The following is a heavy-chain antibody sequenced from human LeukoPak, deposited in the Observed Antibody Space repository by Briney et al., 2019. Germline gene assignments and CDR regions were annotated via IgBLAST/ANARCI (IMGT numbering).Heavy chain of an antibody. CDR2: MKKDGSET. V-gene: IGHV3-7*01. Sequence: GGSLRLSCVVSGFTFSRYSMIWVRQAPGKGLQWVANMKKDGSETKYADSVKGRFTISRDNARNSLYLQMTSLRAEDTAVYYCGRHRSGSGTYFIDYWGQGTLVSVSS. D-gene: IGHD3-10*01. CDR1: GFTFSRYS. CDR3: GRHRSGSGTYFIDY. J-gene: IGHJ4*02.